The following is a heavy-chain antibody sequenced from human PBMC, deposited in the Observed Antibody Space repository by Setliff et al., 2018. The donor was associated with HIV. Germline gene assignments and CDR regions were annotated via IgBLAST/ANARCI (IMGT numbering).Heavy chain of an antibody. CDR2: INPNSGGT. J-gene: IGHJ3*02. D-gene: IGHD1-26*01. V-gene: IGHV1-2*06. CDR1: GYTFTDYY. CDR3: ARGTRVGANDAFDI. Sequence: ASVKVSCKASGYTFTDYYMHWVRQAPGQGLEWMGRINPNSGGTNYAQRFQGRVTLTRDTSSNTAYMELRRLTSDDTAVYYCARGTRVGANDAFDIWGQGTMVTVSS.